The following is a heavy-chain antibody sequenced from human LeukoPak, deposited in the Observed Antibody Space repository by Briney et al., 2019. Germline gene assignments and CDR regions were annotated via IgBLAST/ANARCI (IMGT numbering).Heavy chain of an antibody. V-gene: IGHV3-30*18. D-gene: IGHD6-13*01. CDR1: GFTFSSYG. CDR2: ISYDGSNK. CDR3: AKADSSSWFSPFDY. J-gene: IGHJ4*02. Sequence: PGGSLRLSCAASGFTFSSYGMHWVRQAPGKGLEWVAVISYDGSNKYYADSVKGRFTISRDNSKNTLYLQMNSLRAEDTAVYYCAKADSSSWFSPFDYWGQGTLVTVSS.